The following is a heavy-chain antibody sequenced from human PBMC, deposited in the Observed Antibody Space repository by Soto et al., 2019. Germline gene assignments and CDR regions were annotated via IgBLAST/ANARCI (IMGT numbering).Heavy chain of an antibody. CDR2: ISSNGGST. CDR3: ARDDYVLRFDP. Sequence: GGSLRLSCSASGFTFSSYAMHWVRQAPGKGLEYVSAISSNGGSTYYADSVKGRFTISRDNAKNTLYLQMNSLRAEDTAVYYCARDDYVLRFDPWGQGTLVTVSS. V-gene: IGHV3-64*04. D-gene: IGHD3-10*02. J-gene: IGHJ5*02. CDR1: GFTFSSYA.